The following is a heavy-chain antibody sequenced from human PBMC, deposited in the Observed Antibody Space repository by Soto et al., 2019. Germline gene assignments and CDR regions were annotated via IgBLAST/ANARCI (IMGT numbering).Heavy chain of an antibody. V-gene: IGHV1-69*13. J-gene: IGHJ6*02. CDR3: AREHIVGATSDYYYYGMDV. CDR1: GGTFSSYA. Sequence: ASVKVSCKASGGTFSSYAISWVRQAPGQGLEWMGGIIPIFGTANYAQKFQGRVTITADESTSTAYMELSSLRSEDTAVYYCAREHIVGATSDYYYYGMDVWGQGTTVTVSS. CDR2: IIPIFGTA. D-gene: IGHD1-26*01.